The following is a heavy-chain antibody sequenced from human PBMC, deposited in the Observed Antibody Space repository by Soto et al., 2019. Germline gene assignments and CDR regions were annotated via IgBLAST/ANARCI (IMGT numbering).Heavy chain of an antibody. CDR1: GFTFSSYW. CDR2: IKQDGSEK. J-gene: IGHJ4*02. V-gene: IGHV3-7*03. Sequence: GGSLRLSCAASGFTFSSYWMSWVRQAPGKGLEWVANIKQDGSEKYYVDSVKVRFTISRDNAKNSLYLQMNSLRAEDTAVYYCARARASGWYGDFDYWGQGTLVTVSS. D-gene: IGHD6-19*01. CDR3: ARARASGWYGDFDY.